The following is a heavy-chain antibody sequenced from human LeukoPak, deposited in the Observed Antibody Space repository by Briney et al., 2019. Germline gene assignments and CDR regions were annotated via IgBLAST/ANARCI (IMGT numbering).Heavy chain of an antibody. CDR2: IYPADSDT. CDR1: GYSFKVYW. D-gene: IGHD6-19*01. V-gene: IGHV5-51*01. CDR3: ARLGAVARGIDY. Sequence: GESLQISCKGSGYSFKVYWIAWVRQMPGNGLEWMGSIYPADSDTRYSPSFQGQVTISADKSTSTAYLQWNTLKASDTAMYYCARLGAVARGIDYWGQGTLVTVSS. J-gene: IGHJ4*02.